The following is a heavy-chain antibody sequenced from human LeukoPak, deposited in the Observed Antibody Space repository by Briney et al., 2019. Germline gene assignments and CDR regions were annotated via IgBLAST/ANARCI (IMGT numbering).Heavy chain of an antibody. CDR3: ARAGGGYCSGGSCYSKGLYYYYGMDV. CDR2: ISYSGNT. CDR1: GGSISNYY. Sequence: SETLSLTCTVSGGSISNYYWSWIRQPPGKELEWIGYISYSGNTDSNPSLKSRVTMSVDTSKNQFSLKLSSVTAADTAVYYCARAGGGYCSGGSCYSKGLYYYYGMDVWGQGTTVTVSS. J-gene: IGHJ6*02. V-gene: IGHV4-59*12. D-gene: IGHD2-15*01.